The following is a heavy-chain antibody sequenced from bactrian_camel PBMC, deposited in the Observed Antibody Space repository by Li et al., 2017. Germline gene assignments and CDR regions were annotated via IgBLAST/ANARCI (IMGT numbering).Heavy chain of an antibody. Sequence: HVQLVESGGGSVQAGGSLRLSCVASHYSVSRYCMGWFRRAPGKERELVASIRGDGSTLYTDDVKGRFTISKDNGKKTLYLQMNSLKPEDTGVYFCAAGWEHDGTFIGAGSPWCQYKYWGQGTQVTVS. CDR3: AAGWEHDGTFIGAGSPWCQYKY. CDR1: HYSVSRYC. V-gene: IGHV3S55*01. J-gene: IGHJ4*01. CDR2: IRGDGST. D-gene: IGHD1*01.